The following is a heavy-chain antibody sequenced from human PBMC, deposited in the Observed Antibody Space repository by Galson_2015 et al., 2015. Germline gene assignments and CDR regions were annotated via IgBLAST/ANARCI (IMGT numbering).Heavy chain of an antibody. CDR1: SSYA. Sequence: SSYAMHWVRQAPGKGLEWVAVISYDGSNKYYADSVKGRFTISRDNSKNTLYVHMNSLRAEDTAVYYCARGRGWETLRKSPFDYWGQGTLVTVSS. D-gene: IGHD1-26*01. J-gene: IGHJ4*02. V-gene: IGHV3-30-3*01. CDR2: ISYDGSNK. CDR3: ARGRGWETLRKSPFDY.